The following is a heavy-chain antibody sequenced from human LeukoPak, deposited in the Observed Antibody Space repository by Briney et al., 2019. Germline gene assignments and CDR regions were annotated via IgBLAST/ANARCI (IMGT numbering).Heavy chain of an antibody. CDR2: IYPGNSDT. Sequence: GESLKISCKGSGYIFTSYWIGWVRQMPGKGLEWMGIIYPGNSDTRYSPSFQGQVTISADKSISTAYLQGSSLKASDTAIYYCARRSNPPHYYYGMDVWGQGTTVTVSS. CDR1: GYIFTSYW. V-gene: IGHV5-51*01. J-gene: IGHJ6*02. CDR3: ARRSNPPHYYYGMDV. D-gene: IGHD4-11*01.